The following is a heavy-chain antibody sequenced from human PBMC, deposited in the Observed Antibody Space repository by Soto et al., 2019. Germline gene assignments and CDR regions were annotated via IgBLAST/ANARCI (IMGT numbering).Heavy chain of an antibody. CDR3: ASPRPPPGYCSGGSCYALWGMDV. CDR1: GFTFSSYS. D-gene: IGHD2-15*01. CDR2: ISSSSSYI. Sequence: EVQVVESGGGLVQPGGSLRLSCAASGFTFSSYSMNWVRQAPGKGLEWVSSISSSSSYIYYADSVKGRFTISRDNAKNSLYLQMNSLRAEDTAVYYCASPRPPPGYCSGGSCYALWGMDVWGQGTTVAVSS. J-gene: IGHJ6*02. V-gene: IGHV3-21*01.